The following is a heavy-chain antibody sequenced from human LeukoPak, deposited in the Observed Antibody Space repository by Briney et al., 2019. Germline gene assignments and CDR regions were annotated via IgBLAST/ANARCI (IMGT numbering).Heavy chain of an antibody. CDR3: AKSPSYCRGDCYSTFEY. Sequence: GGSLRLSCAASGFTFSSYGMHWVRQAPGKGLEWVAVISYDGSNKYYADSVKGRFTISRDNSKNTLYLHMNSLRAEDTAVYYCAKSPSYCRGDCYSTFEYWGQGTLVTVSS. D-gene: IGHD2-21*02. J-gene: IGHJ4*02. CDR1: GFTFSSYG. V-gene: IGHV3-30*18. CDR2: ISYDGSNK.